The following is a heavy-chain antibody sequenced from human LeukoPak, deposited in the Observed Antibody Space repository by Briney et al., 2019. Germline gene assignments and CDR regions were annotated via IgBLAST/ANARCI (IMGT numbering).Heavy chain of an antibody. D-gene: IGHD3-10*01. Sequence: SETLSLTCTVSGGSLSSSSYYWGWIRQPPGKGLEWIGSIYYSGSTYYNPSLKSRVTISVDTSKNQFSLKLSSVTAADTAVYYCARHYGSGSYHYYYFDYWGQGTLVTVSS. J-gene: IGHJ4*02. CDR2: IYYSGST. CDR1: GGSLSSSSYY. V-gene: IGHV4-39*01. CDR3: ARHYGSGSYHYYYFDY.